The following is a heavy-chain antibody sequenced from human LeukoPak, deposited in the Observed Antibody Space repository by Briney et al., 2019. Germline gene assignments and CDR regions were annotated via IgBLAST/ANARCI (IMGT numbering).Heavy chain of an antibody. CDR3: AKDDSVRGYSHGYYFDY. J-gene: IGHJ4*02. D-gene: IGHD5-18*01. CDR1: GFTFSNYA. V-gene: IGHV3-23*01. Sequence: GGSLRLSCAASGFTFSNYAMSWVRQAPGKGLEWVSALSGSGVSTYYADSVKGRFTISRDNSKNTLYLQMNSLRAEDTAVYYCAKDDSVRGYSHGYYFDYWGQGTLVTVSS. CDR2: LSGSGVST.